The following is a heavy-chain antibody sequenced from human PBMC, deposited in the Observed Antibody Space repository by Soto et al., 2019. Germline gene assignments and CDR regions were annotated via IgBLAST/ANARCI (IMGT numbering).Heavy chain of an antibody. CDR1: GGSISSSSYY. CDR3: ARLRVGLRGIDY. D-gene: IGHD5-12*01. Sequence: QLQLQESGPGLVKPSETLSLTCTVSGGSISSSSYYWGWIRQPPGKGLEWIGSIYYSGSTYYNPSLKSRVTISVDTSKNQFSLKLSSVTAADTAVYYCARLRVGLRGIDYWGQGTLVTVSS. CDR2: IYYSGST. V-gene: IGHV4-39*01. J-gene: IGHJ4*02.